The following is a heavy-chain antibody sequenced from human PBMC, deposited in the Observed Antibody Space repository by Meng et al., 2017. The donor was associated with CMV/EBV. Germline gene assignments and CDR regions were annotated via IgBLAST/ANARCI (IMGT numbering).Heavy chain of an antibody. CDR1: YTFTGYY. D-gene: IGHD3-22*01. V-gene: IGHV1-2*02. Sequence: YTFTGYYMHWVRQAPGQGLEWMGWINPNSGGTNYAQKFQGRATMTRDTSISTAYMELSRLRSDDTAVYYCARAPGNYYDSSGYPFDYWGQGTLVTVSS. CDR2: INPNSGGT. CDR3: ARAPGNYYDSSGYPFDY. J-gene: IGHJ4*02.